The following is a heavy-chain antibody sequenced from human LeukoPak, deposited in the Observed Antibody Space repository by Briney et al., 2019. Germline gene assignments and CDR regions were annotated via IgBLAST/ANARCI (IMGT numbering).Heavy chain of an antibody. CDR2: INSDGSST. CDR3: AGPGRQATS. J-gene: IGHJ4*02. Sequence: GGSLRLSCVVSGFTFSNYWMHWVRQAPGKGLVWVSRINSDGSSTNYADSVKGRFTISRDNAKNTLYLQMNSLRAEDTAVYFCAGPGRQATSWGQGTLVTVSS. V-gene: IGHV3-74*01. CDR1: GFTFSNYW.